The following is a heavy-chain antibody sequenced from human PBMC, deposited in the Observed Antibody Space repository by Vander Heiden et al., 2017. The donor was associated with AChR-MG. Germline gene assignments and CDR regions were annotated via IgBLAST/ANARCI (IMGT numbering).Heavy chain of an antibody. CDR2: IIPIFGTA. J-gene: IGHJ2*01. D-gene: IGHD2-2*01. V-gene: IGHV1-69*01. Sequence: QVQLVQSGAEVKKPGSSVKVSCKASGGTFSSYAISWVRQAPGQGLEWMGGIIPIFGTANYAQKFQGRVTITADESTSTAYMELSSLRSEDTAVYYCARVGCSSTSCHGDDWYFDLWGRGTLVTVSS. CDR3: ARVGCSSTSCHGDDWYFDL. CDR1: GGTFSSYA.